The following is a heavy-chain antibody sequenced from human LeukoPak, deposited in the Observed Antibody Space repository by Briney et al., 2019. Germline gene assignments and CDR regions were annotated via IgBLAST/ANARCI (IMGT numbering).Heavy chain of an antibody. J-gene: IGHJ4*02. Sequence: GGSLRLSCAASGFTFSSYWMSWVRQAPGKGLEWVSYISTSSSTIYYADSVMGRFAISRDNAKNSLYLQMNSLRVEDTAVYYCARHRHASGWYIDYWGQGTLVTVSS. D-gene: IGHD6-19*01. CDR1: GFTFSSYW. V-gene: IGHV3-48*01. CDR2: ISTSSSTI. CDR3: ARHRHASGWYIDY.